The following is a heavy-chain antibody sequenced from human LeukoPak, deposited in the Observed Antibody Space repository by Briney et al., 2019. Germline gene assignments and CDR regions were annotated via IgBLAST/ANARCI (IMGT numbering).Heavy chain of an antibody. J-gene: IGHJ3*01. CDR3: ARGVYAFDV. CDR2: MSKDGSEI. D-gene: IGHD2-8*01. V-gene: IGHV3-7*01. CDR1: GFTFSNYW. Sequence: GGSLRLSCAASGFTFSNYWMAWVRQAPGKGLEWVAYMSKDGSEIYYVDSVKGRFIISRDNAKNSLYLQMNSLRAEDTAVYYCARGVYAFDVWGQGTLITVSS.